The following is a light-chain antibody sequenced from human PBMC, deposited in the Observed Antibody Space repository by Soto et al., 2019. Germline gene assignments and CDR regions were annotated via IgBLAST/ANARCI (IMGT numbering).Light chain of an antibody. Sequence: QSVLTQPPSASGTPGQRVTISCSGSSSNIGTNYVYWYQQVPGTAPKLLIYSNNQRPSGVPDRFSGSKSGTSASLAIRGLRSEDEADYYCATWYDSLRGRVFGGGTKLTVL. J-gene: IGLJ3*02. CDR2: SNN. V-gene: IGLV1-47*02. CDR1: SSNIGTNY. CDR3: ATWYDSLRGRV.